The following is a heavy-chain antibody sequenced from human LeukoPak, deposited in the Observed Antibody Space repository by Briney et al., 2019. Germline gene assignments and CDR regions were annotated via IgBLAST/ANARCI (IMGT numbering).Heavy chain of an antibody. CDR2: ISGSGGST. V-gene: IGHV3-23*01. D-gene: IGHD3-10*01. CDR3: AGGYGSGSYYSPY. Sequence: GGSLRLSCAASGFTFSSYAMSWVRQAPGKVLEWVSAISGSGGSTYYADSVKGRFTISRDNSKNTLYLQMNSLRAEDTAVYYCAGGYGSGSYYSPYWGQGTLVTVSS. J-gene: IGHJ4*02. CDR1: GFTFSSYA.